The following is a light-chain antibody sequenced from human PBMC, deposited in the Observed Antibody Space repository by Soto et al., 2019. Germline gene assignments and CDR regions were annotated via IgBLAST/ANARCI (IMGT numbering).Light chain of an antibody. V-gene: IGKV3-15*01. CDR2: GAS. CDR3: QQYGSSLWT. CDR1: QSVSSN. Sequence: EIVMTQSPATLSVSPGERATLSCRASQSVSSNLAWYQQKPGQAPRLLIFGASTRATGIPARFSGSGSGTEFTLTISILEPEDFAVYCCQQYGSSLWTFGQGTKVDI. J-gene: IGKJ1*01.